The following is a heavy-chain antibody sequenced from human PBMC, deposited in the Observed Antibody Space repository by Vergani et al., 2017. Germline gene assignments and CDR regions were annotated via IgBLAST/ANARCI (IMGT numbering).Heavy chain of an antibody. CDR2: IHHSGDT. CDR1: DYSIMTNPY. CDR3: ARHRGSGGFFPSSYFYGMDV. D-gene: IGHD3-10*01. V-gene: IGHV4-38-2*01. J-gene: IGHJ6*02. Sequence: QVQLEESGPGLVKPSETLILTCDVSDYSIMTNPYWGWFRQSPGKGLEWIGCIHHSGDTHYNSSLKSRVSISIVSSSKFSLSLTSVTAADTAIYYCARHRGSGGFFPSSYFYGMDVWGHGTTVTVSS.